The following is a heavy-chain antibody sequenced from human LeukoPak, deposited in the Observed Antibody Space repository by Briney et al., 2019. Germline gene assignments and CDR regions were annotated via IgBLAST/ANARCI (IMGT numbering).Heavy chain of an antibody. Sequence: ASETLSLTCTVSGGSISSSSYYWGWIRQPPGKGLEWIGSIYYSGSTYYNPSLKSRVTISVDTSKKQFSLKLSSVTAADTAVYYCARHVAAWIQLSRHPSYMDVWGKGTTVTVSS. CDR1: GGSISSSSYY. CDR3: ARHVAAWIQLSRHPSYMDV. J-gene: IGHJ6*03. V-gene: IGHV4-39*01. CDR2: IYYSGST. D-gene: IGHD5-18*01.